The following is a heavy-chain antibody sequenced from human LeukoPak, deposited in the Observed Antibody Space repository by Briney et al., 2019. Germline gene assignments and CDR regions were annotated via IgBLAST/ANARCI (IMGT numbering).Heavy chain of an antibody. D-gene: IGHD3/OR15-3a*01. CDR2: MYYSGNT. Sequence: SETLSLTCTVSGFSISSSNSYSGWIRQPPGKGLEWIGSMYYSGNTYYHASLKSQVSIYIDTYKNQFSLRLTSVAAADTAVYHCARQTGSGLFILPGGQGTLVTVSS. V-gene: IGHV4-39*01. J-gene: IGHJ4*02. CDR1: GFSISSSNSY. CDR3: ARQTGSGLFILP.